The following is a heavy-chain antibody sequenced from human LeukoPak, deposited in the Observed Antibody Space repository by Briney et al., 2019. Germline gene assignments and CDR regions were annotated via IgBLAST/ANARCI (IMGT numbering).Heavy chain of an antibody. CDR2: IYYSGST. CDR3: ARLYSSGWYYFDY. V-gene: IGHV4-59*08. Sequence: SETLSLTCTVSGGSISSYYWGWIRQPPGKGLEWIGYIYYSGSTNYNPSLKSRVTISVDTSKNQFSLKLSSVTAADTAVYYCARLYSSGWYYFDYWGQGTLVTVSS. CDR1: GGSISSYY. J-gene: IGHJ4*02. D-gene: IGHD6-19*01.